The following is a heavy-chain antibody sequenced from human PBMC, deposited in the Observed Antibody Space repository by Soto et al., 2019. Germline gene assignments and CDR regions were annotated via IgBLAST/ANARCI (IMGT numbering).Heavy chain of an antibody. CDR1: GFTFSSYG. J-gene: IGHJ5*02. CDR3: ARDNWNYGFGPPQFDP. CDR2: IWYDGSNK. D-gene: IGHD1-7*01. Sequence: GGSLRLSCAASGFTFSSYGMHWVRQAPGKGLEWVAVIWYDGSNKYYADSVKGRFTISRDNSKNTLYLQMNSLRAEDTAVYYCARDNWNYGFGPPQFDPWGQGTLVTVSS. V-gene: IGHV3-33*01.